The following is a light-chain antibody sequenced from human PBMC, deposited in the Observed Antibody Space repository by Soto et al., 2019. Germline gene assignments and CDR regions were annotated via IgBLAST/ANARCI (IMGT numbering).Light chain of an antibody. CDR1: QTITRY. J-gene: IGKJ4*01. V-gene: IGKV1-39*01. CDR3: QQSDTIPLT. CDR2: SIS. Sequence: DIQMTQSPSSLSASVGDRVTITCRASQTITRYLNWYQQKPGKAPILLISSISSLRGGVQSRFSGSGSGTDFNLTISSPQPEDVANYYCQQSDTIPLTFGGGTKVEI.